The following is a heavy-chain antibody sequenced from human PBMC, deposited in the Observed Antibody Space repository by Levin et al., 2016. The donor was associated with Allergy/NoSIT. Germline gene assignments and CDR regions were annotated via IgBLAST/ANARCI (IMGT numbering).Heavy chain of an antibody. V-gene: IGHV3-49*02. J-gene: IGHJ5*02. CDR1: GFTFGYYS. Sequence: GESLKISCEASGFTFGYYSMNWVRQAPGKGLEWVGFSRSRGYGGTMEYAASVKGRFFISRDDSKSIVYLQMNSLKTDDTGMYYCAASPEGYGDGWFDPWGQGTLVTVSS. CDR3: AASPEGYGDGWFDP. CDR2: SRSRGYGGTM. D-gene: IGHD2-21*02.